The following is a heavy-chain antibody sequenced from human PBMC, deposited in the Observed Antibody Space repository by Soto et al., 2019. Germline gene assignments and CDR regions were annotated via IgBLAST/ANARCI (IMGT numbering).Heavy chain of an antibody. CDR2: IKSKTDGGTT. Sequence: PGGSLRLSCAASGFTFSNAWMSWVRQAPGKGLEWVGRIKSKTDGGTTDYAAPVKGRFTISRDDSKNTLYLQMNSLKTEDTAVYYCTLNPYDYIWGSYRDAFDIWGQGTMVTVSS. J-gene: IGHJ3*02. V-gene: IGHV3-15*01. CDR1: GFTFSNAW. D-gene: IGHD3-16*02. CDR3: TLNPYDYIWGSYRDAFDI.